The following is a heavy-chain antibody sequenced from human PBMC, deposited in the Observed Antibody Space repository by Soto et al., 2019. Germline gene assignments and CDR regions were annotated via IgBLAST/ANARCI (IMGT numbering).Heavy chain of an antibody. CDR1: GYTFTSYA. J-gene: IGHJ4*02. D-gene: IGHD2-2*01. Sequence: QVQLVQSGAEVKKPGASVKVSCKASGYTFTSYAMHWVRQAPGQRLEWMGWMNAGNGNTKYSQKFQGRVTITRDTSASTAYMELSSLRSEDTAVYYCARSVVVPAAPDYWGQGTLVTVSS. CDR3: ARSVVVPAAPDY. CDR2: MNAGNGNT. V-gene: IGHV1-3*01.